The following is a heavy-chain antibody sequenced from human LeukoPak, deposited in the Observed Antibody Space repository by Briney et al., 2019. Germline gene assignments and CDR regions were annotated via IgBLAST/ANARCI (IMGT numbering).Heavy chain of an antibody. D-gene: IGHD3-3*01. CDR3: ATRRITIFGVVIMSAFDI. Sequence: KTSETLSLTCAVYGGSFSGYYWSWIRQPPGKGLEWIGEINHSGSTNYNPSLKSRVTISVDTSKNQFSLKLSSVTAADTAVYYCATRRITIFGVVIMSAFDIWGQGTMVTVSS. J-gene: IGHJ3*02. CDR2: INHSGST. V-gene: IGHV4-34*01. CDR1: GGSFSGYY.